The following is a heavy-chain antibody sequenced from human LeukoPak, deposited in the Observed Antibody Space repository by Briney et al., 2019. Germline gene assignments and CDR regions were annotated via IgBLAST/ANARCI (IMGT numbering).Heavy chain of an antibody. CDR3: ARGRVLRSYLTWRGDFFDY. CDR2: ISGSGSTT. V-gene: IGHV3-48*03. CDR1: RFTFSSYE. Sequence: GGSLRLSCAASRFTFSSYEMNWVRQAPGKGLEWVSYISGSGSTTHYADSVRGRFTISRDNAKNSLYLQVNSLRADDTAVYYCARGRVLRSYLTWRGDFFDYWGQGTLVTVSS. J-gene: IGHJ4*02. D-gene: IGHD3-3*01.